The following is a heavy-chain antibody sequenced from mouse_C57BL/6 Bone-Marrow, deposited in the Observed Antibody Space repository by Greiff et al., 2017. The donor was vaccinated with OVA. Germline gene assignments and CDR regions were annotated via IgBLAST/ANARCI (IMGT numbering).Heavy chain of an antibody. CDR3: ARRDSPFAY. CDR2: IHPNSGST. D-gene: IGHD3-3*01. V-gene: IGHV1-64*01. J-gene: IGHJ3*01. CDR1: GYTFTSYW. Sequence: QVQLKQPGAELVKPGASVKLSCKASGYTFTSYWMHWVKQRPGQGLEWIGMIHPNSGSTNYNEKFKSKATLTVDKSSSTAYMQLSSLTSEDSAVYYCARRDSPFAYWGQGTLVTVSA.